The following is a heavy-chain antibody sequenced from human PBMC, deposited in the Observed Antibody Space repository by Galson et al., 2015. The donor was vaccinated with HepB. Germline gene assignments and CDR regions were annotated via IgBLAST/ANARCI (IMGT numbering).Heavy chain of an antibody. J-gene: IGHJ4*02. D-gene: IGHD6-13*01. V-gene: IGHV3-30-3*01. Sequence: SLRLSCAASGFTFSSYAIHWVRQAPGKGLEWVALISYDGSNKYYADSVKGRFTISRDNSKNTLYLQMNNLRAEDTAVYYCARDFKEGSSWYGGVDYWGQGTLVTVSS. CDR1: GFTFSSYA. CDR3: ARDFKEGSSWYGGVDY. CDR2: ISYDGSNK.